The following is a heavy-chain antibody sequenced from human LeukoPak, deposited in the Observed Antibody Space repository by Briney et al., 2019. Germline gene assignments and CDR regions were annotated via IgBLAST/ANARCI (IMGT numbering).Heavy chain of an antibody. V-gene: IGHV3-7*01. CDR1: GFAFSNYW. J-gene: IGHJ4*02. CDR3: VRDGGVSGYDLLDY. CDR2: INQDGSEE. D-gene: IGHD5-12*01. Sequence: GGSLRLSCAASGFAFSNYWMTWVRQAPGKGLEWVAHINQDGSEEHYMDSAKARFTISRDNAKNSLSLRMNSLRAEDTAVYYCVRDGGVSGYDLLDYWGQGTLVTASS.